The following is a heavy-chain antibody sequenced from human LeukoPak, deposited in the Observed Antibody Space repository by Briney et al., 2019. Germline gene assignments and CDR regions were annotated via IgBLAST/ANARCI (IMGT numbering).Heavy chain of an antibody. V-gene: IGHV3-53*01. J-gene: IGHJ4*02. D-gene: IGHD3-10*01. Sequence: PGGSLRLSCAASGFTESSNYLIWVRQAPGKGLEWVSVIYSGGGTYYADSVKGRFTISRDNSKNTVYLQMNSLRAEDTAVYYCAKGSRDGSGRYYRHFDYWGQGTLVTVSS. CDR2: IYSGGGT. CDR1: GFTESSNY. CDR3: AKGSRDGSGRYYRHFDY.